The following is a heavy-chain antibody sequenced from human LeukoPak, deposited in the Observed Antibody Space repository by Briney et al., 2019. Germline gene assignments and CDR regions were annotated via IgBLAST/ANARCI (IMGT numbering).Heavy chain of an antibody. D-gene: IGHD2-2*01. J-gene: IGHJ3*02. V-gene: IGHV1-18*01. CDR2: ISAYNGNT. CDR3: ARVGGEDCSSTSCYRGAFDS. Sequence: ASVKVSCKASGYTFTSYGISWVRQAPGQGLEWMGWISAYNGNTNYAQKLQGRVTMTTDTSTSTAYMELRSLRSDDTAVYYCARVGGEDCSSTSCYRGAFDSWGQGTMVTVSS. CDR1: GYTFTSYG.